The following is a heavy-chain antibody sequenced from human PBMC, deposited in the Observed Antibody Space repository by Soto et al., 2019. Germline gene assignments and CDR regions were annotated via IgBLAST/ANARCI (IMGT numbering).Heavy chain of an antibody. Sequence: SVKVSCKASGGTFSSYAISWVRQAPGQGLEGMGRIIPTGGSTNYAQKFNRSVTVTRDTSTSTVYMELSSLRSEDTAIYCCARNLASGDYWSQGTLVTVSS. CDR1: GGTFSSYA. V-gene: IGHV1-69*04. CDR3: ARNLASGDY. J-gene: IGHJ4*02. CDR2: IIPTGGST. D-gene: IGHD3-3*02.